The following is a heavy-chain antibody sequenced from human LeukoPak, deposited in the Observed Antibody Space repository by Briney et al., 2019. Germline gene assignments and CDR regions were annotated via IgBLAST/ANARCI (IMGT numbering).Heavy chain of an antibody. J-gene: IGHJ4*02. CDR1: GFTFRSYG. D-gene: IGHD3-9*01. CDR3: AKTRYFDWPSEC. CDR2: ISYDGSKV. Sequence: GGSLRLSCAASGFTFRSYGMHWVRQAPGKGLEWVAVISYDGSKVFYADSVKGRFTISRDNTKNTLYLQMNSLRPEDTAVYYCAKTRYFDWPSECWGQGTLVTVSS. V-gene: IGHV3-30*18.